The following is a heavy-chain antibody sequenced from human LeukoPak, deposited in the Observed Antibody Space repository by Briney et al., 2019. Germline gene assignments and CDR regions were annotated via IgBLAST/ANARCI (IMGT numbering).Heavy chain of an antibody. D-gene: IGHD3-22*01. J-gene: IGHJ4*02. CDR1: GFTFTSYA. V-gene: IGHV3-23*01. Sequence: GGSLRLSCAASGFTFTSYAMSWVRQAPGKGLEWVSSIIGSGGSTYYADPVKGRFTISRDNYKNTLYLQMNSLSAEDTAVCYCAKGRDRITMIVVVISPPAFDYWGQGTLVTVSS. CDR2: IIGSGGST. CDR3: AKGRDRITMIVVVISPPAFDY.